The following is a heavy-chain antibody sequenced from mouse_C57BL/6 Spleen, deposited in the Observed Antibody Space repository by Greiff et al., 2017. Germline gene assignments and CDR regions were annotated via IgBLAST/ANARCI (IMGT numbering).Heavy chain of an antibody. D-gene: IGHD1-1*01. CDR2: ISSGGDYI. Sequence: EVQRVESGEGLVKPGGSLKLSCAASGFTFSSYAMSWVRQTPEKRLEWVAYISSGGDYIYYADTLKGRFTISRDNARNTLYLQMSSLKSEDTAMYYCTRGATVNWYFDVWGTGTTVTVSS. J-gene: IGHJ1*03. V-gene: IGHV5-9-1*02. CDR3: TRGATVNWYFDV. CDR1: GFTFSSYA.